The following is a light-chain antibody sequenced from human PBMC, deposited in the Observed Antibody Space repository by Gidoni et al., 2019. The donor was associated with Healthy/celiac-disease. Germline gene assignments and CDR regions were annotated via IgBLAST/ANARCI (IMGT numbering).Light chain of an antibody. V-gene: IGKV1-39*01. CDR1: QSISSY. Sequence: DIQMTQSPSSLSASVGDRVTITCRASQSISSYLNWYQQKPGTAPKLLIYAASSLQSGVPSRFSGSGSGTDFTLTISSLQPEDFATYYCQQSYSTPQFTFGPGTKVEIK. CDR2: AAS. J-gene: IGKJ3*01. CDR3: QQSYSTPQFT.